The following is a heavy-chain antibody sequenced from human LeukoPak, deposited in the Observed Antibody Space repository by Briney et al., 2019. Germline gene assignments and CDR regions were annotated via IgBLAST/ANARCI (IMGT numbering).Heavy chain of an antibody. Sequence: PGRSLRLSCAASGFTFSSYGMHWVRQAPGKGLEWVAVISYDGSNKYYADSVKGRFTISRDNSKNTLYLQMNSLRAEDTAVYYCAGVGVIWFGESLVYWGQGTLVTVSS. CDR1: GFTFSSYG. D-gene: IGHD3-10*01. CDR3: AGVGVIWFGESLVY. J-gene: IGHJ4*02. V-gene: IGHV3-30*03. CDR2: ISYDGSNK.